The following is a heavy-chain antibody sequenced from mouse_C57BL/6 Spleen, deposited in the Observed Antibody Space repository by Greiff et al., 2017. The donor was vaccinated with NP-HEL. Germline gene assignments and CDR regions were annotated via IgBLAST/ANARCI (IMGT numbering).Heavy chain of an antibody. CDR2: IWSGGST. V-gene: IGHV2-2*01. CDR3: ARSIDDWYFDV. J-gene: IGHJ1*03. Sequence: VQLQESGPGLVQPSQSLSITCTVSGFSLTSYGVHWVRQSPGKGLEWLGVIWSGGSTDYNAAFISRLSISKDNSKSQVFFKMNSLQADDTAIYYCARSIDDWYFDVWGTGTTVTVSS. CDR1: GFSLTSYG.